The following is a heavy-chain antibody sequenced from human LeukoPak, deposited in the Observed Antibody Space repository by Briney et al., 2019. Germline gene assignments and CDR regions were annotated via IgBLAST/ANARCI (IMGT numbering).Heavy chain of an antibody. Sequence: ASVKVSCKASGYTFTSYGISWVRQAPGQGLEWMGWISAYNGNTNYAQKLQGRVTMTTDTSTSTAYMELRSLRSDDTAVYYCARGLNDCSSTSCLDWYFDLWGRGTLVTVSS. V-gene: IGHV1-18*01. D-gene: IGHD2-2*01. J-gene: IGHJ2*01. CDR2: ISAYNGNT. CDR1: GYTFTSYG. CDR3: ARGLNDCSSTSCLDWYFDL.